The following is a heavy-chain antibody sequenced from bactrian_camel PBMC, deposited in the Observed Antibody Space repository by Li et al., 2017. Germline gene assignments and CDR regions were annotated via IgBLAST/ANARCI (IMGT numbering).Heavy chain of an antibody. CDR2: IATGGLSE. D-gene: IGHD7*01. Sequence: VQLVESGGGSVQAGGSLRLSCVVSGGSFSGKCMGWFRQTPGGPEREPVALIATGGLSELYADSVKGRFTTSQDSASNTLALQMNSLKSEDTALYYCCTFKDWGQGTQVTVS. J-gene: IGHJ4*01. CDR1: GGSFSGKC. CDR3: CTFKD. V-gene: IGHV3S54*01.